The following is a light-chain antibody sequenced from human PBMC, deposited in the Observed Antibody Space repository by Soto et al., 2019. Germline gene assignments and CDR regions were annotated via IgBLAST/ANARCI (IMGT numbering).Light chain of an antibody. Sequence: QSALTQPASVSGSPGQSITISCTGSSSDIGGYNFVSWYQHQPGNAHKLLIHDVSSRPSGVSSRFSRSKPGNTASLTISRLHAEDEADHYCNSYITFSTYVFGTGTKVTVL. J-gene: IGLJ1*01. CDR3: NSYITFSTYV. CDR2: DVS. V-gene: IGLV2-14*03. CDR1: SSDIGGYNF.